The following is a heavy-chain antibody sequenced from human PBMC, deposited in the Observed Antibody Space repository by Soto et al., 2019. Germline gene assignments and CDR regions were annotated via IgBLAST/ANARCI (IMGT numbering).Heavy chain of an antibody. CDR1: GFTFSSYA. Sequence: EVQLVESGGGLVQPGGSLRLSCAASGFTFSSYAMHWVRQAPGKGLEYVSVISSNGGSTYYANSVKSRFTISRDNSKNTLYLQMGSLRAEDMAVYYCARAIWETYGMDVWGQGTTVTVSS. CDR3: ARAIWETYGMDV. V-gene: IGHV3-64*01. CDR2: ISSNGGST. D-gene: IGHD3-9*01. J-gene: IGHJ6*02.